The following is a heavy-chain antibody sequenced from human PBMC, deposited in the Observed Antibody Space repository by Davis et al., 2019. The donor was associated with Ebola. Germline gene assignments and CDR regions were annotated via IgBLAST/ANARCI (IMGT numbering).Heavy chain of an antibody. CDR2: IIPILGIA. D-gene: IGHD4-11*01. V-gene: IGHV1-69*04. J-gene: IGHJ6*02. CDR3: ARDYSNSGYYYYGMDV. Sequence: SVKVSCKASGGTFSSYAISWVRQAPGQGLEWMGRIIPILGIANYAQKFQGRVTITADKSTSTAYMELSSLRSEDTAVYYCARDYSNSGYYYYGMDVWGQGTTVTVSS. CDR1: GGTFSSYA.